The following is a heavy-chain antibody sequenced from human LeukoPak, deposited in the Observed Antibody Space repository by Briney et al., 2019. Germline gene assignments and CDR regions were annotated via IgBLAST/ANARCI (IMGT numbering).Heavy chain of an antibody. CDR2: IIPIFGTA. J-gene: IGHJ5*02. CDR1: GGTFSSYA. CDR3: ARDPTNRSGGSSWFDP. D-gene: IGHD2-15*01. Sequence: AASVKVSRKASGGTFSSYAISWVRQAPGQGLEWMGRIIPIFGTANYAQKFQGRVTITTDESTSTAYMELSSLRSEDTAVYYCARDPTNRSGGSSWFDPWGQGTLVTVSS. V-gene: IGHV1-69*05.